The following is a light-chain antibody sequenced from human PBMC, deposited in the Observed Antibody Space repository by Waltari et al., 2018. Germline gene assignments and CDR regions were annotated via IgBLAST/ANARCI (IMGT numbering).Light chain of an antibody. J-gene: IGLJ3*02. V-gene: IGLV1-51*01. CDR1: SANIEKNY. CDR3: GTWDSSLSAWV. CDR2: ANN. Sequence: QSVLTPPPSVSAAPGQKVTIYCSGSSANIEKNYVSWYHHLPGTAPKVLIYANNKRPSGIPARFSGSKSGASATLGISGLQTGDEADYYCGTWDSSLSAWVFGGGTKLTVL.